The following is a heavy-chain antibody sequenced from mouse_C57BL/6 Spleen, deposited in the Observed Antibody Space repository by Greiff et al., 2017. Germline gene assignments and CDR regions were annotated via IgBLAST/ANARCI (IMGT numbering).Heavy chain of an antibody. D-gene: IGHD1-1*01. J-gene: IGHJ4*01. Sequence: QVQLQQPGAELVRPGSSVKLSCKASGYTFTSYWMHWVKQRPIQGLEWIGNIDPSDSETHYNQKFKDKATLTVDKSSSTAYMQLSSLTSEDSAVYYCARPTVVPHYYAMDYWGQGTSVTVSS. V-gene: IGHV1-52*01. CDR3: ARPTVVPHYYAMDY. CDR2: IDPSDSET. CDR1: GYTFTSYW.